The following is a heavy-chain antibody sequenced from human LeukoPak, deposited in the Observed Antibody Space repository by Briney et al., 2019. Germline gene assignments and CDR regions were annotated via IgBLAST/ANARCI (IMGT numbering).Heavy chain of an antibody. D-gene: IGHD2-15*01. V-gene: IGHV3-23*01. CDR3: ARDSRRLLVY. CDR1: GFTFSSYA. J-gene: IGHJ4*02. CDR2: ISGSGGST. Sequence: GGSLRLSCAASGFTFSSYAMSWVRQAPGKGPEWVSAISGSGGSTYYADSVKGRFTISRDNGKNSLYLQMNSLRAEDTAVYYCARDSRRLLVYWGQGTLVTVSS.